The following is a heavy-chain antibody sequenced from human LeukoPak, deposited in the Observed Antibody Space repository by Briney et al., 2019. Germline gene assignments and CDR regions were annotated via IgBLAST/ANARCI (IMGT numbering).Heavy chain of an antibody. CDR3: ARGVVAARNWFDP. CDR2: IKQDVSEK. J-gene: IGHJ5*02. CDR1: GFTFSSYW. Sequence: RLGGSLRLSCAASGFTFSSYWMSWARQAPGKGLEWVANIKQDVSEKYYVDSVKGRFTISRDNAKNSLYLQMNSLRAEDTAVYYCARGVVAARNWFDPWGQGSLVTVYS. V-gene: IGHV3-7*01. D-gene: IGHD2-15*01.